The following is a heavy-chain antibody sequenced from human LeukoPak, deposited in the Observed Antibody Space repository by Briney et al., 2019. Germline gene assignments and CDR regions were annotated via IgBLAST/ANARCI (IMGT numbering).Heavy chain of an antibody. D-gene: IGHD3-22*01. J-gene: IGHJ4*02. V-gene: IGHV3-21*04. CDR1: GFTFSTYN. Sequence: PGGSLRLSCAASGFTFSTYNMNWVRQAPGKGLEWVSSITSSSSYIYYADSVKGRFTISRDNAKNSLYLQMNSLRAEDTALYYCARDDYYDSSGFQVAGVDYWGQGTLVTVSS. CDR2: ITSSSSYI. CDR3: ARDDYYDSSGFQVAGVDY.